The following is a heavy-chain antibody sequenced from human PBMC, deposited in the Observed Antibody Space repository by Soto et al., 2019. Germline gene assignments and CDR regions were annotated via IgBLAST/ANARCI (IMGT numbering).Heavy chain of an antibody. CDR2: MNPNSGNT. CDR3: ARADSGYYTDYYYYGMDV. D-gene: IGHD3-22*01. Sequence: QVQLVQSGAEVKKPGASVKVSCKASGYTFTSYDINWVRQATGQGLEWMGWMNPNSGNTGYAQKFQGRVTMTRNTSISTAYMELSSLRSEDTAVYYCARADSGYYTDYYYYGMDVWGQGTTVTVSS. CDR1: GYTFTSYD. J-gene: IGHJ6*02. V-gene: IGHV1-8*01.